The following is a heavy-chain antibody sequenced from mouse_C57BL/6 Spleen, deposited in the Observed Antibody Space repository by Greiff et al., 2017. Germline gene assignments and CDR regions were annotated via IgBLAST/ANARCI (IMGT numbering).Heavy chain of an antibody. CDR3: ARRGGNYAMDD. V-gene: IGHV5-15*01. CDR2: ISNLAYSI. Sequence: EVQLVESGGGLVQPGGSLKLSCEASGFTFSDYGMAWVRQAPRKGPEWVAFISNLAYSIYYADTVTGRFTISRENAKNTLYLEMSSLRSEDTAMYYCARRGGNYAMDDWGQGTSVTVSS. J-gene: IGHJ4*01. CDR1: GFTFSDYG.